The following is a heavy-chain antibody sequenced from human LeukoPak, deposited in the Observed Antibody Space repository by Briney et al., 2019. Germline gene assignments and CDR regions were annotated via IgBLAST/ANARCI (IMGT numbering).Heavy chain of an antibody. D-gene: IGHD6-13*01. CDR3: ARRMGQQLGVDAFDV. CDR1: GGSISSYY. J-gene: IGHJ3*01. V-gene: IGHV4-59*01. Sequence: TETLSLTCTVSGGSISSYYWNWIRQPPGKGLEWIGYIYYSGRTNYNPSLKSRVTISVDTSKNQFSLKLSSVTAADTAVYFCARRMGQQLGVDAFDVWGQGTMVTVSS. CDR2: IYYSGRT.